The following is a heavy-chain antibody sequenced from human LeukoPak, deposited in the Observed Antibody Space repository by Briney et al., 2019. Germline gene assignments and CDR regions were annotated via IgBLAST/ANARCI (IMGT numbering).Heavy chain of an antibody. D-gene: IGHD2-2*02. Sequence: SGPTLVNPTQTLTLTCTFSGFSLSTSGVGEGWIRQPPGKALEWLALIYWNDDKRDSPSLKSRLTITKDTSKNQVVLTMTNMDPVDTATYYCARGYCSSTSCYTFDIWGQGTMVTVSS. V-gene: IGHV2-5*01. CDR1: GFSLSTSGVG. J-gene: IGHJ3*02. CDR2: IYWNDDK. CDR3: ARGYCSSTSCYTFDI.